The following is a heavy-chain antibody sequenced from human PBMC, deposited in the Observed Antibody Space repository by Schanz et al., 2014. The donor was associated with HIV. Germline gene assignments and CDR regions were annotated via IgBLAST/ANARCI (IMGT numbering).Heavy chain of an antibody. D-gene: IGHD3-16*01. Sequence: EVQLLESGGGLVQPGGSLRLSCTVSGFTFSRSAMTWVRQAPGKGLEWVGRIKSKIDGGAADYAAAVKGRFTISRDDSKSTLYVQMNRLKTEDTGVYYCTTDSEPYVYWGQGTLVTVSS. CDR1: GFTFSRSA. CDR2: IKSKIDGGAA. CDR3: TTDSEPYVY. J-gene: IGHJ4*02. V-gene: IGHV3-15*01.